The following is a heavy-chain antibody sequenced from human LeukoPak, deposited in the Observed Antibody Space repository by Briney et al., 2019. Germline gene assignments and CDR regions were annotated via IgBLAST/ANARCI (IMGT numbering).Heavy chain of an antibody. J-gene: IGHJ4*02. Sequence: GGSLRLSCVASGLPIADFAMHLVRQAPGKCLEWVSLISGDGVSTFYADSVKGRFSISRDNSKNSLYLEMNSLRTEDAAMYYCAKESGKFDYWGQGTLVAVSS. CDR1: GLPIADFA. CDR3: AKESGKFDY. CDR2: ISGDGVST. V-gene: IGHV3-43*02.